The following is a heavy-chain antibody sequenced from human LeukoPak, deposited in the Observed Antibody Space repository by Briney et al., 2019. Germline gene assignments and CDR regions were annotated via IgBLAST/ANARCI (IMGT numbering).Heavy chain of an antibody. CDR2: IYTSGST. J-gene: IGHJ6*02. CDR3: VGTAARNYYYGMDV. CDR1: GGSISSYY. Sequence: SETLALTCNGSGGSISSYYWSWIRQPAGKGLEGIGRIYTSGSTNYNPSLKSRVTMSVDTSKNQFSLKLSSVTAADTAVYYCVGTAARNYYYGMDVWGQGTTVTVSS. V-gene: IGHV4-4*07. D-gene: IGHD2-2*01.